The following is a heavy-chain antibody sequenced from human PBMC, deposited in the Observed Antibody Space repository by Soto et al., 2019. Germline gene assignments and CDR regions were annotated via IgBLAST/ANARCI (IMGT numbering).Heavy chain of an antibody. CDR2: IYYSGST. CDR3: ARQYCSSTSCYDGFGY. CDR1: GCSISTYY. D-gene: IGHD2-2*01. J-gene: IGHJ4*02. V-gene: IGHV4-59*08. Sequence: PSETLSLTCTVSGCSISTYYWSWIRQPLGKGLEWIGYIYYSGSTNYNPSLKSRVTISVDTSKNLFSLKLSSVTAADTAVYYCARQYCSSTSCYDGFGYWGQGTLVTVS.